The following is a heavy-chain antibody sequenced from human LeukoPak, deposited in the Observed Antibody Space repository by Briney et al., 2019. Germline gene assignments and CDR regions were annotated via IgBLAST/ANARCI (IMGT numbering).Heavy chain of an antibody. CDR3: ARGGELLRPADY. Sequence: GGSLRLSCAASGFTFSSYAMSWVRQAPGKGLEWVSAISGSGGSTYYADSVKGRFTISRDNAKNSLYLQMSSLRAEDTAVYYCARGGELLRPADYWGQGTLVTVSS. V-gene: IGHV3-23*01. CDR2: ISGSGGST. CDR1: GFTFSSYA. D-gene: IGHD3-22*01. J-gene: IGHJ4*02.